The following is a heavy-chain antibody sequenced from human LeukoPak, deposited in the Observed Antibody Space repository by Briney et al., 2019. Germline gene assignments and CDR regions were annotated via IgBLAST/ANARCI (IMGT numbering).Heavy chain of an antibody. D-gene: IGHD1-26*01. Sequence: SVKVSCKASGGTFSSYAISWVRQAPGQGLEWMGGIIPIFGTANYAQKFQGRVTITTDESTSTAYMELSSLRSEDTAVYYCARAASGSYYGFDYWGQGTLVAVSS. V-gene: IGHV1-69*05. CDR1: GGTFSSYA. CDR2: IIPIFGTA. CDR3: ARAASGSYYGFDY. J-gene: IGHJ4*02.